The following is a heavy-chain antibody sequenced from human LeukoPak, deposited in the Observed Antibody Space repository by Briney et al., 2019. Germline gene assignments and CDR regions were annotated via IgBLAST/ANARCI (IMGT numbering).Heavy chain of an antibody. D-gene: IGHD2-21*02. CDR3: ARTSVDCLDC. CDR2: ISEDGSQK. V-gene: IGHV3-7*01. J-gene: IGHJ4*02. Sequence: GGSLRLSCAASGFTFNRYWMSWVRQAPGKGLEWVANISEDGSQKYYVGSVKGRFTISRDNAKNSLYLQMDSLRAEDTAIYYCARTSVDCLDCWGQGTLVTVSS. CDR1: GFTFNRYW.